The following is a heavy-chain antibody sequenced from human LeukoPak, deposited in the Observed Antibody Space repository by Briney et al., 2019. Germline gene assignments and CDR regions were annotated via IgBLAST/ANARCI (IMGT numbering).Heavy chain of an antibody. V-gene: IGHV1-8*02. CDR2: MNPNSGNT. J-gene: IGHJ4*02. CDR1: GYTFTSYD. CDR3: ATDNLDYYDSSGYPPGY. D-gene: IGHD3-22*01. Sequence: ASVKVSCKASGYTFTSYDINWVRQATGQGLEWMGWMNPNSGNTGYAQKFQGRVTMTRNTSISTAYMELSSLRSEDTAVYYCATDNLDYYDSSGYPPGYWGQGTLVTVSS.